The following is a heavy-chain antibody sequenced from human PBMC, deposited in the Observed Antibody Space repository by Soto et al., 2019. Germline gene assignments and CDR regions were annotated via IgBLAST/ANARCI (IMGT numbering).Heavy chain of an antibody. D-gene: IGHD2-2*01. CDR1: GVTFSSYA. CDR3: AKNGGAYCSSTSCSSQNWFDP. J-gene: IGHJ5*02. Sequence: ASVKVSCKASGVTFSSYAISWVRQAPGQGLEWMGGIIPIFGTANYAQKFQGRVTITADESTSTAYMELSSLRSEDTAVYYCAKNGGAYCSSTSCSSQNWFDPWGQGTLVTVSS. V-gene: IGHV1-69*13. CDR2: IIPIFGTA.